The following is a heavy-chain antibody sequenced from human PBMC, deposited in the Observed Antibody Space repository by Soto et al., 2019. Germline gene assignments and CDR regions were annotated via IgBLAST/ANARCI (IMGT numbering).Heavy chain of an antibody. D-gene: IGHD5-18*01. CDR2: ISSSSGYI. CDR3: ARVRSYSYGQGYGMDV. CDR1: GFTFSTYS. J-gene: IGHJ6*02. V-gene: IGHV3-21*01. Sequence: EVQLVESGGGLVKPGGSLRLSCAASGFTFSTYSMNWVRQAPGKGLELVSSISSSSGYIYYADSVKGRFTISRDDAKNSLSLQMSSLRAEDTAVYYCARVRSYSYGQGYGMDVWGQGTTVTVSS.